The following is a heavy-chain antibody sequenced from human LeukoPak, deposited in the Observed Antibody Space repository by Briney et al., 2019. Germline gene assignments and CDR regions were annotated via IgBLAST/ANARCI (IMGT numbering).Heavy chain of an antibody. J-gene: IGHJ5*02. Sequence: GGSLRLSCAASGFTFSSYAMHWVRQAPGKGLEWVAVISYDGSNKYYADSVKGRFTISRDNSKNTLYLQMNSLRAEDTAVYYCARGQSSGFNIRWFDPWGQGTLVTVSS. D-gene: IGHD6-19*01. CDR1: GFTFSSYA. CDR2: ISYDGSNK. CDR3: ARGQSSGFNIRWFDP. V-gene: IGHV3-30*01.